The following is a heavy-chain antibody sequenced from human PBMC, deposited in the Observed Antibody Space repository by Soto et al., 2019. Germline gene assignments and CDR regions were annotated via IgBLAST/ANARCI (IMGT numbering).Heavy chain of an antibody. V-gene: IGHV2-5*02. CDR2: IYWDGYK. J-gene: IGHJ4*02. CDR3: EHKGGGDRILDY. Sequence: QITLKESGPTLVKPTQTLTLTCAFSGFSLRTSGVGVGWIRQPPGKALEWLALIYWDGYKHYSPSLKSRLTTPEDTSKNQVFLTMTSRDPVDPPTYFCEHKGGGDRILDYWGQGTLVTVSS. D-gene: IGHD3-16*01. CDR1: GFSLRTSGVG.